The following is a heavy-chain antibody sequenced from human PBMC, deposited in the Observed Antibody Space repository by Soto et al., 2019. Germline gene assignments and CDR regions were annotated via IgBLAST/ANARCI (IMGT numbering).Heavy chain of an antibody. CDR1: GGSISSGGYY. Sequence: SETLSLTCTVSGGSISSGGYYWSWIRQHPGKGLEWIGYIYYSGSTYYNPSLKSRVTISVDTSKNQFSLKLSSVTAADTAVYYCARESSYYDFWSGYYLQNWFDPWGQGTLVTVSS. J-gene: IGHJ5*02. D-gene: IGHD3-3*01. CDR3: ARESSYYDFWSGYYLQNWFDP. CDR2: IYYSGST. V-gene: IGHV4-31*03.